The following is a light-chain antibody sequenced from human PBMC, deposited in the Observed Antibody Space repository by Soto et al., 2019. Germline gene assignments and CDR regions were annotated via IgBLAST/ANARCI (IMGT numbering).Light chain of an antibody. J-gene: IGLJ3*02. CDR3: SAYTATSTLV. CDR1: MRDVGAYNL. CDR2: EVR. V-gene: IGLV2-14*01. Sequence: QSVLTQPASVSGSAGQSITISCSGTMRDVGAYNLVSWYQQHPGTAPKLIIYEVRNRPSGISSRFSGSRSGNTASLTISGLQPEDERDYYCSAYTATSTLVFGGGTKVTVL.